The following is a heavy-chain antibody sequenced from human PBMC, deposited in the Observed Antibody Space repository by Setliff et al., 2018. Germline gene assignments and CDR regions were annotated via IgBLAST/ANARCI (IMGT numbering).Heavy chain of an antibody. CDR1: GYTFTSYD. Sequence: ASVKVSCKASGYTFTSYDINWVRQAPGQGLEWMGWISAYNGNTNYAQKLQGRVTMTTDTSASTVYMELSSLRSEDTAVYYCASAHYYSGYIEYFQYWGQGTLVTVSS. CDR3: ASAHYYSGYIEYFQY. V-gene: IGHV1-18*01. CDR2: ISAYNGNT. J-gene: IGHJ1*01. D-gene: IGHD5-12*01.